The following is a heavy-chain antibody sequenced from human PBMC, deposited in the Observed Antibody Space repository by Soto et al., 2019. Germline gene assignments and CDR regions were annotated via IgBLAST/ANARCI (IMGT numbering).Heavy chain of an antibody. D-gene: IGHD2-21*02. CDR2: ISYNGRT. CDR1: AGSITGDSYY. Sequence: SETLSLTCNVSAGSITGDSYYWTWIRQPPGKGLEWLGYISYNGRTNYNPSLKSRVTISVDTSRKQFFLRLASVTAADTAIYYCARDPCGSDCYSGLDYWGQGSLVTISS. V-gene: IGHV4-61*01. CDR3: ARDPCGSDCYSGLDY. J-gene: IGHJ4*02.